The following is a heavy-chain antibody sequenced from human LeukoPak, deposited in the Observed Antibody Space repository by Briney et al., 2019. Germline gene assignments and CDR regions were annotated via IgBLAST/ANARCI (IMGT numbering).Heavy chain of an antibody. D-gene: IGHD4-17*01. CDR1: GFTFSSYA. Sequence: GGSLRLSCAASGFTFSSYAMHWVRQATGKGLEWVAVISYDGSNKYYADSVKGRFTISRDNSKNTLYLQMNSLRAEDTAVYYCARDWGGYGDYSDYWGQGTLVTVSS. CDR3: ARDWGGYGDYSDY. V-gene: IGHV3-30*04. CDR2: ISYDGSNK. J-gene: IGHJ4*02.